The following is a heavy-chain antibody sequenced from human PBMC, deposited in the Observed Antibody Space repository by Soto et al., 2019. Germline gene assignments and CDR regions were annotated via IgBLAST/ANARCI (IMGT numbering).Heavy chain of an antibody. CDR1: GGSVSSNSYS. D-gene: IGHD2-2*01. Sequence: SETLSLTCTVSGGSVSSNSYSWGWIRQSPGKGLEWIGTIYSTENTYYHPSLISRVTVSVDTSKNQFSLRVTPVTAADTAVYYCARLYGYCIRNSCHGHYAMDVWGQGTTVTVSS. CDR3: ARLYGYCIRNSCHGHYAMDV. CDR2: IYSTENT. J-gene: IGHJ6*02. V-gene: IGHV4-39*01.